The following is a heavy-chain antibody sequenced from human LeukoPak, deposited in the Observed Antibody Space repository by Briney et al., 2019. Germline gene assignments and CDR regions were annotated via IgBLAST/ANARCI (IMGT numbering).Heavy chain of an antibody. CDR1: GGTFSSYA. CDR2: IIPIFGTA. J-gene: IGHJ6*03. Sequence: SVKVSCKASGGTFSSYAISWVRQAPGQGLEWMGRIIPIFGTANYAQKFQGRVTITTDESTSTAYMELSSLRSEDTAVYYCARGRDYDSSGYCKSLYYYYYMDVRGKGTTVTVSS. V-gene: IGHV1-69*05. D-gene: IGHD3-22*01. CDR3: ARGRDYDSSGYCKSLYYYYYMDV.